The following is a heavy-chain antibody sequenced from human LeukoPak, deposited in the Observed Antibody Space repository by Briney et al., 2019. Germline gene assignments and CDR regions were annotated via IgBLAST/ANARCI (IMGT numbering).Heavy chain of an antibody. J-gene: IGHJ4*02. D-gene: IGHD1-7*01. Sequence: SETLSLTCTVSGGSISSSSYYWGWIRRPPGTGLEWIGSIYYSGSTYYNPSLKSRVTISVDTSKNQFSLKLSSVTAADTAVYYCARRVELRSYFDYWGQGTLVTVSS. CDR2: IYYSGST. CDR1: GGSISSSSYY. CDR3: ARRVELRSYFDY. V-gene: IGHV4-39*01.